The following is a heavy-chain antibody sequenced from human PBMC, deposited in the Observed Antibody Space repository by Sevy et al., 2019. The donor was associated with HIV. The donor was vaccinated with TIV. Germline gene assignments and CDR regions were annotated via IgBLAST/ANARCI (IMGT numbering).Heavy chain of an antibody. Sequence: ASVKVSCKASGGTFSSYAISWVRQAPGQGLEWMGGIIPIFGTANYAQKFQGRVTITADKSTRTAYMELSSLRSEDTAVYYCAVGPTGSYRVNYFDYWGQGTLVTVSS. D-gene: IGHD2-15*01. CDR2: IIPIFGTA. CDR1: GGTFSSYA. V-gene: IGHV1-69*06. J-gene: IGHJ4*02. CDR3: AVGPTGSYRVNYFDY.